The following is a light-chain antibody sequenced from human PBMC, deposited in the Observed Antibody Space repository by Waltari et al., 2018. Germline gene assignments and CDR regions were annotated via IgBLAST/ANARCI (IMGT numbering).Light chain of an antibody. CDR3: QQYGGSPYT. V-gene: IGKV3-20*01. Sequence: EFVLTQSPGTLSLSPGERATLSCRASQSISSGYLAWYQQKPGQTPRLRSYGASIRAIGIPDRFSGSESGTDFTLTISRLEPEDFAVYYCQQYGGSPYTFGQGTKLEIK. CDR2: GAS. CDR1: QSISSGY. J-gene: IGKJ2*01.